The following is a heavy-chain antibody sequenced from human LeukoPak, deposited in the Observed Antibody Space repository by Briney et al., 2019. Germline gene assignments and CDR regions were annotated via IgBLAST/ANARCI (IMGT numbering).Heavy chain of an antibody. J-gene: IGHJ6*02. CDR2: INPNSGGT. CDR1: GYTFTGYY. CDR3: ARAYYYYYGMDV. V-gene: IGHV1-2*02. Sequence: ASVKVSCKASGYTFTGYYMHWVRQAPGQGLEWMGWINPNSGGTNCAQKFQGRVTMTRDTSISTAYMELSRLRSDDTAVYYCARAYYYYYGMDVWGQGTTVTVS.